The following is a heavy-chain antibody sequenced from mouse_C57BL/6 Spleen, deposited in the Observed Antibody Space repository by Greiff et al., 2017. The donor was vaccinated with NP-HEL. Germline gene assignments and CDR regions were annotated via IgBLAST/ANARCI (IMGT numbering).Heavy chain of an antibody. J-gene: IGHJ2*01. CDR1: GYTFTSYW. CDR2: INPSSGYT. D-gene: IGHD2-12*01. Sequence: QVHVKQSGAELAKPGASVKLSCKASGYTFTSYWMHWVKQRPGQGLEWIGYINPSSGYTKYNQKFKDKATLTPDKSSSTAYMQLSSLTYEDSAVYYCARSEGGYSYYFDYWGQGTTLTVSS. CDR3: ARSEGGYSYYFDY. V-gene: IGHV1-7*01.